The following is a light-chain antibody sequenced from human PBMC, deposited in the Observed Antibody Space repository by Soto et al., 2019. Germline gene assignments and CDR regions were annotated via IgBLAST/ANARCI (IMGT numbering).Light chain of an antibody. V-gene: IGLV3-1*01. Sequence: VLTQPPSVSVSPGQTASITCSGDKLGDKYACWYQQKPGQSPVLVIYQNSKRPSGIPERFSGSNSGNTATLTISGTQAMDEADYYCQAWDSSTVVFGGGTKLTVL. CDR1: KLGDKY. CDR2: QNS. J-gene: IGLJ2*01. CDR3: QAWDSSTVV.